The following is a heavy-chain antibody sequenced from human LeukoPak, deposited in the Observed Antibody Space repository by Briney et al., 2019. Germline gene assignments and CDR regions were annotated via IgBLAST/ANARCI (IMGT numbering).Heavy chain of an antibody. CDR1: GFTVSSNY. D-gene: IGHD5-12*01. CDR2: IYSGGST. J-gene: IGHJ4*02. CDR3: AKAKWLRGGLTFFDY. Sequence: GGSLRLSCAASGFTVSSNYMSWVRQAPGKGLEWVSVIYSGGSTYYADSVKGRFTISRDNSKNTLYLQMNSLRAEDTAVYYCAKAKWLRGGLTFFDYWGQGTLVTVSS. V-gene: IGHV3-66*01.